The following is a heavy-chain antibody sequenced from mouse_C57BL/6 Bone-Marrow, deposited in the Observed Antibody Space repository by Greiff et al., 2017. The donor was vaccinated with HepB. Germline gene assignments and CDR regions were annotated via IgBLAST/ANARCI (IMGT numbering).Heavy chain of an antibody. CDR1: GYTFTDYY. V-gene: IGHV1-19*01. J-gene: IGHJ3*01. D-gene: IGHD1-1*01. CDR2: INPYNGGT. Sequence: EVKLQESGPVLVKPGASVKMSCKASGYTFTDYYMNWVKQSHGKSLEWIGVINPYNGGTSYNQKFKGKATLTVDKSSSTAYMELNSLTSEDSAVYYCARWGYYGSSPFAYWGQGTLVTVSA. CDR3: ARWGYYGSSPFAY.